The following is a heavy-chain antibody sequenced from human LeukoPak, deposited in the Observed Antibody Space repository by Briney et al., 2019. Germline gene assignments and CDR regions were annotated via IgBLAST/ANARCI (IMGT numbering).Heavy chain of an antibody. CDR2: IYTSGST. V-gene: IGHV4-61*02. Sequence: TSETLSLTCTVSGGSISSGSYYWSWIRQPAGKGLEWIGRIYTSGSTNYNPSLKSRVTISVDTSKNQFSLKLSSVTAADTAVYYCARGGGITIFGVIAAHLYYFDYWGQGTLVTVSS. J-gene: IGHJ4*02. D-gene: IGHD3-3*01. CDR1: GGSISSGSYY. CDR3: ARGGGITIFGVIAAHLYYFDY.